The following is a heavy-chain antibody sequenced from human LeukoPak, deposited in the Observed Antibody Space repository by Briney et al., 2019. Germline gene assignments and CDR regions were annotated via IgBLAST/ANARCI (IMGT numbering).Heavy chain of an antibody. V-gene: IGHV1-8*01. CDR2: MNTNSGNT. Sequence: ASVKVSCKASGYTFTSYDINWVRQATGQGLEGMGWMNTNSGNTGYAQKFQGRVTMTRNTSISTAYMELSSLRSEDTAVYYCTRLDTAMGAFYYYYYMDVWGKGTTVTVSS. D-gene: IGHD5-18*01. CDR1: GYTFTSYD. J-gene: IGHJ6*03. CDR3: TRLDTAMGAFYYYYYMDV.